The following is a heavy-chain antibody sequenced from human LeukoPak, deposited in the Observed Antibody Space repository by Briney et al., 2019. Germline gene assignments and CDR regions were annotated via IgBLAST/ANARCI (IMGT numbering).Heavy chain of an antibody. CDR1: GGSIRSGGYY. D-gene: IGHD6-19*01. V-gene: IGHV4-31*03. CDR3: ARGRYSSGWYSY. Sequence: SQTLSLTCTVSGGSIRSGGYYSSWIRQHPGKGLEWMGYIYYSGCTYYNPSLKNRVTISVDTSKNQFSLKLSAVTAADTAVYYCARGRYSSGWYSYWGQGTLVTVSS. CDR2: IYYSGCT. J-gene: IGHJ4*02.